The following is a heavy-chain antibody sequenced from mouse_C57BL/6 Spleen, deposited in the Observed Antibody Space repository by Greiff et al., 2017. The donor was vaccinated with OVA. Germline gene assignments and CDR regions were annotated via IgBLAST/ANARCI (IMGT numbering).Heavy chain of an antibody. CDR1: GYSITSGYD. V-gene: IGHV3-1*01. Sequence: DVQLQESGPGMVKPSQSLSLTCTVTGYSITSGYDWHWIRHFPGNKLEWMGYISYSGSTNYNPSLKSRISITHDTSKNHFFLKLNSVTTEDTATYYCARDDSNYVAWFAYWGQGTLVTVSA. CDR2: ISYSGST. J-gene: IGHJ3*01. D-gene: IGHD2-5*01. CDR3: ARDDSNYVAWFAY.